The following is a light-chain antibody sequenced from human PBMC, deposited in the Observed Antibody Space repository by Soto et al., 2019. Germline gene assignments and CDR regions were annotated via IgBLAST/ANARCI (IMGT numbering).Light chain of an antibody. CDR1: QSISSW. Sequence: DIQMTQSPSTLSASVGDRVTITCRASQSISSWLAWYQQKPGKAPKLLIYKASSLESGVPSRFSGSGSGTVFTLIISILQPDDFATYYCQQYNNYPWTLGQGTKVDIK. J-gene: IGKJ1*01. CDR3: QQYNNYPWT. CDR2: KAS. V-gene: IGKV1-5*03.